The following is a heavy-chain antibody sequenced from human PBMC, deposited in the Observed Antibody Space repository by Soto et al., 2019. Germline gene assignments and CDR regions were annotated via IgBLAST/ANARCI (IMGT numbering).Heavy chain of an antibody. V-gene: IGHV4-59*01. D-gene: IGHD6-13*01. Sequence: SETLSLTCTVSGGSISSYYWSWIRQPPGKGLEWIGYIYYSGSTNYNPSLKSRVTISVDTSKNPFSLKLSSVTAADTAVYYCARAQAAAASYYYYYYMDVWGKGTTVTVSS. CDR3: ARAQAAAASYYYYYYMDV. CDR1: GGSISSYY. J-gene: IGHJ6*03. CDR2: IYYSGST.